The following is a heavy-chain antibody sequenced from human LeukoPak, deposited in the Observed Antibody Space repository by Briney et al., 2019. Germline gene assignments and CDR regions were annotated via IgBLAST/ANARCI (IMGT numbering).Heavy chain of an antibody. J-gene: IGHJ4*02. CDR3: AKEGDSSSWYDLYDY. CDR2: LSYDANE. V-gene: IGHV3-30-3*01. CDR1: GFTFSSYA. Sequence: PGSSLRLSCAASGFTFSSYAMHWVRQAPGKGLDLEWVTVLSYDANEYYADSVKGRFTISRDNSKNTLYLQMNSLRAEDTAVYYCAKEGDSSSWYDLYDYWGQGTLVTVSS. D-gene: IGHD6-13*01.